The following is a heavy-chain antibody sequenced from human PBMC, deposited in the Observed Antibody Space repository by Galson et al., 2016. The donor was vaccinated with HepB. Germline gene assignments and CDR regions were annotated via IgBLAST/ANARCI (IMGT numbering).Heavy chain of an antibody. Sequence: SLRLSCAASGFTFSDYAIQWVRQAPGQGLEWVSVISYHGTTAYYADSLKGRFTVSRDNSKNTLYLHLSSLRFEDTAIYYCARGNYYGSGSYSYGAFYWGQGTVVTVSS. CDR2: ISYHGTTA. D-gene: IGHD3-10*01. CDR1: GFTFSDYA. CDR3: ARGNYYGSGSYSYGAFY. J-gene: IGHJ4*02. V-gene: IGHV3-30*04.